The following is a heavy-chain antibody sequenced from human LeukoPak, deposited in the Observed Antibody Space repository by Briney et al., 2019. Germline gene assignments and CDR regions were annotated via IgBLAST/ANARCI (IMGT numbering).Heavy chain of an antibody. CDR1: GGSISSSNW. Sequence: SETLSLTCAVSGGSISSSNWWSWVRQPPGKGLEWIGEIYHSGSTNYNPSLKSRVTISVDTSKNQFSLKLSSLTAADTAVYYCARDRKYYYHMDVWGKGTTVTVSS. V-gene: IGHV4-4*02. CDR2: IYHSGST. D-gene: IGHD1-14*01. CDR3: ARDRKYYYHMDV. J-gene: IGHJ6*03.